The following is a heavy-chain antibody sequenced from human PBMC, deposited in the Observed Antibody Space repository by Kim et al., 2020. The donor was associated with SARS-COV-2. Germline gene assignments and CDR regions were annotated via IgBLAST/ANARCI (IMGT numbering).Heavy chain of an antibody. CDR1: GFTFSSYW. D-gene: IGHD2-2*01. CDR2: INSDGSST. V-gene: IGHV3-74*01. CDR3: ASLSPVVPAAITLPPNYYYYYGMDV. Sequence: GGSLRLSCAASGFTFSSYWMHWVRQAPGKGLVWVSRINSDGSSTSYADSVKGRFTISRDNAKNTLYLQMNSLRAEDTAVYYCASLSPVVPAAITLPPNYYYYYGMDVWGQGTTVTVSS. J-gene: IGHJ6*02.